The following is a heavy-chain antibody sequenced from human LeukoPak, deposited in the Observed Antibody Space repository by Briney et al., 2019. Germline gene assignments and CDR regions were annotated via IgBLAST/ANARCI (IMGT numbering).Heavy chain of an antibody. Sequence: SETLSLTCAVYGGSFSGYYWSWIRQPPGKGLEWIGEINHSGSTNYNPSLKSRVTISVDTSKNQFSLKLSSVTAADTAVYHCAREINYYGSGSPKFFDYWGQGTLVTVSS. V-gene: IGHV4-34*01. CDR1: GGSFSGYY. CDR2: INHSGST. D-gene: IGHD3-10*01. J-gene: IGHJ4*02. CDR3: AREINYYGSGSPKFFDY.